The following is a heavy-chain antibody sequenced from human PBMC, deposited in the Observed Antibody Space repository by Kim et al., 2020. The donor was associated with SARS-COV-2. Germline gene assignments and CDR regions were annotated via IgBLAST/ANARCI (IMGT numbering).Heavy chain of an antibody. J-gene: IGHJ4*02. V-gene: IGHV3-30*04. CDR1: GFTFSSYA. Sequence: GGSLRLSCAASGFTFSSYAMHWVRQAPGKGLEWVAVISYDGSNKYYADSVKGRFTISRDNSKNTLYLQMNSLRAEDTAVYYCARDPYFGWNDEGYYFDYWGQGTLVTVSS. D-gene: IGHD1-1*01. CDR2: ISYDGSNK. CDR3: ARDPYFGWNDEGYYFDY.